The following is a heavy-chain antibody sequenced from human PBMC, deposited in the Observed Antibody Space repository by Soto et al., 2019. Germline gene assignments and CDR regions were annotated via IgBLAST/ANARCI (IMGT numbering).Heavy chain of an antibody. V-gene: IGHV5-10-1*01. D-gene: IGHD3-3*01. Sequence: PGESLKISCKGSGYSFTSYWIGWVRQMPGKGLEWMGSIYPSDSYTSYSPSFQGHVTISADKSISTAYLQWSSLKASDTAMYYCARREWSYYYGMDVWGQGTTVTVSS. CDR3: ARREWSYYYGMDV. CDR2: IYPSDSYT. J-gene: IGHJ6*02. CDR1: GYSFTSYW.